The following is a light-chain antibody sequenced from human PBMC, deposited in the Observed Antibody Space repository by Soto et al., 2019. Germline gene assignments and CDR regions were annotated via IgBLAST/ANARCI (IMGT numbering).Light chain of an antibody. V-gene: IGLV2-8*01. CDR1: SSDVGGYNY. CDR2: EVS. CDR3: SSYAGSNNLV. Sequence: QSALTQPPSASGSPGQSVTISCTGTSSDVGGYNYVSWYQQHPGKAPKPMFYEVSKRPSGVPDRFSVSKSGNTASLTVSGLQAEDEADYYCSSYAGSNNLVFGGGTNLTVL. J-gene: IGLJ3*02.